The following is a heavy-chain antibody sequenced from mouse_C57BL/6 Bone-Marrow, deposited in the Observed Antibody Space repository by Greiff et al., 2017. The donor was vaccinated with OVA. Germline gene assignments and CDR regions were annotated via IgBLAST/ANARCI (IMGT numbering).Heavy chain of an antibody. Sequence: EVMLVESGGGLVKPGGSLKLSCAASGFTFSSYTMSWVRQTPEQRLEWVATISGGGGNTYYPDSVQGRFTISRDNAKNTLYLQMSRLRAEDTALYYCARRGGLRRGYAMDYWGQGTSVTVSS. CDR1: GFTFSSYT. CDR2: ISGGGGNT. CDR3: ARRGGLRRGYAMDY. J-gene: IGHJ4*01. V-gene: IGHV5-9*01.